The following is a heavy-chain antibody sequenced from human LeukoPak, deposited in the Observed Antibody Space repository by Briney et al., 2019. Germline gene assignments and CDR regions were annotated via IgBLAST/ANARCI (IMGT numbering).Heavy chain of an antibody. D-gene: IGHD3-9*01. V-gene: IGHV3-48*02. CDR3: ARVSYDILTGYYNNWFDP. J-gene: IGHJ5*02. Sequence: GGSLRLSCAASGFTFNNYIMTWVRQAPGRGLEWVSYISSGSGTMYYADSVKGRFTISRDNAKKSLYLQMNSLRDEDTAVYYCARVSYDILTGYYNNWFDPWGQGTLVTVSS. CDR2: ISSGSGTM. CDR1: GFTFNNYI.